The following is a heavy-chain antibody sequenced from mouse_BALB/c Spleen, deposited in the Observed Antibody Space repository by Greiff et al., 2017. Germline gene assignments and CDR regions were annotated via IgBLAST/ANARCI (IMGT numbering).Heavy chain of an antibody. J-gene: IGHJ4*01. CDR3: TRQGPFWGNYDDYAMDY. Sequence: EVKLVESGGGLVQPGGSMKLSCVASGFTFSNYWMNWVRQSPEKGLEWVAEIRLKSNNYATHYAESVKGRFTISRDDSKSSVYLQMNNLRAEDTGIYYCTRQGPFWGNYDDYAMDYWGQGTSVTVSS. CDR1: GFTFSNYW. D-gene: IGHD2-1*01. V-gene: IGHV6-6*02. CDR2: IRLKSNNYAT.